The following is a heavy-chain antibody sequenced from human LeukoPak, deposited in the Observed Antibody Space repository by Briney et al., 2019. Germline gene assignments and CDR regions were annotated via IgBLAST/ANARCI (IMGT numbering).Heavy chain of an antibody. CDR3: ARDPSRTTYYYDSSGYSHFDY. J-gene: IGHJ4*02. CDR2: IRAYNGNT. D-gene: IGHD3-22*01. V-gene: IGHV1-18*01. CDR1: GYTFTRYG. Sequence: ASVKGSCKASGYTFTRYGISWVRQAPGQGLEWMGWIRAYNGNTNYAQKLQGRVTMTTDTSTSTAYMELRSLRSDDTAVYYCARDPSRTTYYYDSSGYSHFDYWGQGTLVTVSS.